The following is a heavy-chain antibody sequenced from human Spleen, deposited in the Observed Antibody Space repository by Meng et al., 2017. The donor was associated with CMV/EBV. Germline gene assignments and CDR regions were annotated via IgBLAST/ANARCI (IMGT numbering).Heavy chain of an antibody. CDR2: ISGTGNSA. CDR3: ARENAVVWGHRWGSADYFDY. D-gene: IGHD3-16*01. V-gene: IGHV3-23*01. Sequence: SRTAMTGVRQAPGKGLEWVSGISGTGNSAYYADSVKGRFTISRDNSKNTLYLQMSSLRAEDTAVYYCARENAVVWGHRWGSADYFDYWGQGTLVTVSS. CDR1: SRTA. J-gene: IGHJ4*02.